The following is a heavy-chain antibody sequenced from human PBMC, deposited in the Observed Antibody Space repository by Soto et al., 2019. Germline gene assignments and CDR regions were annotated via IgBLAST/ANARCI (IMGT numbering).Heavy chain of an antibody. V-gene: IGHV1-18*01. CDR2: ISAYNGNT. CDR1: GYTFTIYG. D-gene: IGHD2-21*02. CDR3: ARDRPGAYCGGDCYFDP. J-gene: IGHJ4*02. Sequence: QVQLVQSGAEVKKPGASVKVSCKASGYTFTIYGISWVRQAPGPGLEWMGWISAYNGNTNYAQKLQGRVTMTTDTATSTAYMELRSLRSDDTAVYYCARDRPGAYCGGDCYFDPWGQGTLVTVSS.